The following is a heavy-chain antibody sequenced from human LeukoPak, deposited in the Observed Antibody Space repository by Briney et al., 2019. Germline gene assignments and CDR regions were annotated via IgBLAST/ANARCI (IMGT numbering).Heavy chain of an antibody. D-gene: IGHD3-22*01. CDR1: GGSISSYY. J-gene: IGHJ4*02. CDR3: ARAPESGFYDSSYYPYYFDY. CDR2: IYYSGST. Sequence: SETLSLTCTVSGGSISSYYWSWIRQPPGKGLEWIGYIYYSGSTNYNPSLKSRVTISVDTSKNQFSLKLSSVTAADTAVYYCARAPESGFYDSSYYPYYFDYWGQGTLVTVSS. V-gene: IGHV4-59*01.